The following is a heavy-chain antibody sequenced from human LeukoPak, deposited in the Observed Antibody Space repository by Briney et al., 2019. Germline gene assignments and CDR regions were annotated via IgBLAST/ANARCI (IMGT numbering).Heavy chain of an antibody. CDR3: ARDQDSSGYYLDY. D-gene: IGHD3-22*01. CDR1: GGSISSYY. Sequence: SETLSLTCTVSGGSISSYYWSWIRQPPGKGLEWIGYIYYSGSTNYNPSLKSRVTISVDTSKNQFSLKLSSVTAADTAVYYCARDQDSSGYYLDYWGQGTLATVSS. CDR2: IYYSGST. V-gene: IGHV4-59*01. J-gene: IGHJ4*02.